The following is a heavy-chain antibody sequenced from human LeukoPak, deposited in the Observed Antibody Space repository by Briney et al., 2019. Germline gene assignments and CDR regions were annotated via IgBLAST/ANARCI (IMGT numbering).Heavy chain of an antibody. D-gene: IGHD3-10*01. CDR1: GGSLSGYY. J-gene: IGHJ4*02. CDR3: ARARIYGSGSYGY. CDR2: INHSGST. Sequence: SETLSLTCAVYGGSLSGYYWSWIRQPPGKGQEWIGEINHSGSTNYTPSLKSRVTISVDTSKNQFSLKLSSVTAADTAVYYCARARIYGSGSYGYWGQGTLVTVSS. V-gene: IGHV4-34*01.